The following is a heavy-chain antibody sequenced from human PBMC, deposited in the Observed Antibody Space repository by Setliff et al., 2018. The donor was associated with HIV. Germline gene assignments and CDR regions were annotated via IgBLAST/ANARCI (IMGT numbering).Heavy chain of an antibody. CDR1: GGSISSSSYY. D-gene: IGHD6-13*01. V-gene: IGHV4-39*07. CDR2: VYYSVST. Sequence: SETLSLTCIVSGGSISSSSYYWGWIRQPPGKGLEWIGTVYYSVSTYYNPSLKSRVTISVDTSENQFSLKLSSVTAAGTAVYYCARDGYSSSWYVISGSFDYWGQGILVTVSS. J-gene: IGHJ4*02. CDR3: ARDGYSSSWYVISGSFDY.